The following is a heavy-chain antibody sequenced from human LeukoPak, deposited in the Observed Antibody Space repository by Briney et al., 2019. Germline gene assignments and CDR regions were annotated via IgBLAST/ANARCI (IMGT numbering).Heavy chain of an antibody. Sequence: NPSETLSLTCTVSGGSISSSGYYWGWIRQPPGKGLEWIGSLYYSGSTYYNPSLKSRVTISVGTSKNQFSLRLSSVTATDTAVYYCARALGYSLSDYFDFWGQGTLVTVSS. CDR2: LYYSGST. CDR3: ARALGYSLSDYFDF. J-gene: IGHJ4*02. V-gene: IGHV4-39*01. D-gene: IGHD4-23*01. CDR1: GGSISSSGYY.